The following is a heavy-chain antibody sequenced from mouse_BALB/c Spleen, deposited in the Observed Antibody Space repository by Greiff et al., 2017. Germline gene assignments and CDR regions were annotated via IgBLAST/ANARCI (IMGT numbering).Heavy chain of an antibody. CDR3: ARRMDGYYGYFDV. V-gene: IGHV1-18*01. CDR1: GYTFTDYN. Sequence: VQLQQSGPELVKPGASVKIPCKASGYTFTDYNMDWVKQSHGKSLEWIGDINPNNGGTIYNQKFKGKATLTVDKSSSTAYMELRSLTSEDTAVYYCARRMDGYYGYFDVWGAGTTVTVSS. J-gene: IGHJ1*01. D-gene: IGHD2-3*01. CDR2: INPNNGGT.